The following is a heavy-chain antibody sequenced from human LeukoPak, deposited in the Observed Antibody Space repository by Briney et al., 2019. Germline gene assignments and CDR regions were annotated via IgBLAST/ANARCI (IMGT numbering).Heavy chain of an antibody. V-gene: IGHV5-51*01. J-gene: IGHJ4*02. CDR3: ARHLFRAMVTD. Sequence: GESLQISCKGSGYSFTNYWIGGGRQMPGKGLEWMGIIYPGDSDTRYSPSFQGQVTISADKSISTAYLQWSSLKASDTAMYYCARHLFRAMVTDWGQGTLVTVSS. D-gene: IGHD5-18*01. CDR1: GYSFTNYW. CDR2: IYPGDSDT.